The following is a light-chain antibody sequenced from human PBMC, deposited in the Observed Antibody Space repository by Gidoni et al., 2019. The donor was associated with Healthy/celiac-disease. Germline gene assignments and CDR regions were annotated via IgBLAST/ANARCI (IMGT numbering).Light chain of an antibody. CDR3: QQYAASPPIT. V-gene: IGKV3-20*01. J-gene: IGKJ5*01. CDR2: GAS. CDR1: QTISIKF. Sequence: IVLTHSPCTLSLSPGERATLSCRASQTISIKFLAWYQQKPGQAPRLLVYGASNRAPGIPDRFSASESATDFTLTISRVEPEDLAVYYCQQYAASPPITFGQGTRLEIK.